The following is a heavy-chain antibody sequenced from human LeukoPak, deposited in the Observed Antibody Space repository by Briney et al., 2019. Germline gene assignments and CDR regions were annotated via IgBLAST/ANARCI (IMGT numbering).Heavy chain of an antibody. V-gene: IGHV3-74*01. CDR3: ARDGLRFLEWFVYYYGMDV. J-gene: IGHJ6*02. CDR1: GFTFSNFW. D-gene: IGHD3-3*01. CDR2: IYGDGSFT. Sequence: GGSLRLSRAASGFTFSNFWMHWVRQAPGKGLVWVALIYGDGSFTRYADSVKGRFTISRDNSKNTLYLQMNSLRAEDTAVYYCARDGLRFLEWFVYYYGMDVWGQGTTVTVSS.